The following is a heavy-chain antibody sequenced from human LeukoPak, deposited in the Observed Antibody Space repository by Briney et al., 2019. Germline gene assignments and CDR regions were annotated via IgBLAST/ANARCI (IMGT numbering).Heavy chain of an antibody. Sequence: GGSLRLSCAASGITFSSHWMTWVRQAAGKGLERVANIKQDGSETYYVDSVKGRFTISRDNAKNSLYLQMNSLRAEDTAVYYCARNLRPGSSYGYYYGMDVWGQGTTVTVSS. V-gene: IGHV3-7*01. CDR3: ARNLRPGSSYGYYYGMDV. D-gene: IGHD3-10*01. CDR1: GITFSSHW. J-gene: IGHJ6*02. CDR2: IKQDGSET.